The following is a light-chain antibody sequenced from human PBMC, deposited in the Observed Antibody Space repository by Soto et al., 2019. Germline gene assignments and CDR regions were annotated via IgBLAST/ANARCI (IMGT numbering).Light chain of an antibody. J-gene: IGKJ1*01. Sequence: DIPMTQSPSSLSTSVGDRVTITCRASQAINTYLAWYQQKPVKVPKLLIYTASTLQSGVPSRFRGSGSGTDITLTISRLQPEDVATNYCKKYNSAPPTFGQGTKVEIK. V-gene: IGKV1-27*01. CDR3: KKYNSAPPT. CDR1: QAINTY. CDR2: TAS.